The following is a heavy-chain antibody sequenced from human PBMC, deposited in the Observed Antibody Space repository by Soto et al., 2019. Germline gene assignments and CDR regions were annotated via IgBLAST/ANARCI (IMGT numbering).Heavy chain of an antibody. D-gene: IGHD3-16*01. V-gene: IGHV4-39*01. Sequence: SETLSLTCTVSGGSISSRDSYWGWIRQPPGKGLEWIGSFHYSGSTYYNPSLKSRVTISVDTSKNRLSLRVTSVTAADTAVYYCARGFGRSHFDYWGQGTLVTVSS. CDR1: GGSISSRDSY. J-gene: IGHJ4*02. CDR3: ARGFGRSHFDY. CDR2: FHYSGST.